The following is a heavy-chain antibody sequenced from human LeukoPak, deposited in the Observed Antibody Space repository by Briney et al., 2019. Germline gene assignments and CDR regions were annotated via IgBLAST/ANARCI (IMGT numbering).Heavy chain of an antibody. Sequence: SETLSLTCTVSGGSISSYYWSWIRQPPGKGLEGSGYIYYSGSTNYNPSLKSRVTISVDTSKNQFSLKLSSVTAADTAVYYCARRGYSSIPFDPWGQGTLVTVSS. CDR3: ARRGYSSIPFDP. D-gene: IGHD6-19*01. J-gene: IGHJ5*02. V-gene: IGHV4-59*08. CDR2: IYYSGST. CDR1: GGSISSYY.